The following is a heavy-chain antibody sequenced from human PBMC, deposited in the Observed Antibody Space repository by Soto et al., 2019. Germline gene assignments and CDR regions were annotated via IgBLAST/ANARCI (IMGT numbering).Heavy chain of an antibody. V-gene: IGHV1-69*13. D-gene: IGHD3-22*01. Sequence: GASVKVSCKASGGTFSSYAISWVRQAPGQGLEWMGGIIPIFGTANYAQKFQGRVTITADESTSTAYMELSSLRSEDTAVYYCAGGYYDSSGYYGGDYWGQGTLVTVSS. CDR3: AGGYYDSSGYYGGDY. CDR1: GGTFSSYA. J-gene: IGHJ4*02. CDR2: IIPIFGTA.